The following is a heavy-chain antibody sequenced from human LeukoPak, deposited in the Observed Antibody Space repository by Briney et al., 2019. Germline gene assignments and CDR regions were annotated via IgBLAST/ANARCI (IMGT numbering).Heavy chain of an antibody. CDR3: ARDGGSYLYYFDY. CDR1: GGSISSSSYY. V-gene: IGHV4-39*02. Sequence: PPETLSLTCTVSGGSISSSSYYWGWIRQPPGKGLEWIGSIYYSGSTYYNPSLKSRVTISVGTSENQFSLKLSSVTAADTAVYYCARDGGSYLYYFDYWGQGTLVTVSS. J-gene: IGHJ4*02. D-gene: IGHD1-26*01. CDR2: IYYSGST.